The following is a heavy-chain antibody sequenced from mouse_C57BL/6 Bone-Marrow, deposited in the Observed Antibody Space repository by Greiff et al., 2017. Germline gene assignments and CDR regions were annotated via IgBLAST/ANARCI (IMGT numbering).Heavy chain of an antibody. CDR2: IYPGDGDT. D-gene: IGHD1-1*01. CDR1: GYGFSSSW. V-gene: IGHV1-82*01. Sequence: VQLKESGPELVKPGASVKISCKASGYGFSSSWMNWVKQRPGKGLEWIGRIYPGDGDTTYYGEFKGKATLTADKYSSTAYLQLSSLTSEDSAVYFCARSGYYGSSYDYWGQGTTLTVSS. J-gene: IGHJ2*01. CDR3: ARSGYYGSSYDY.